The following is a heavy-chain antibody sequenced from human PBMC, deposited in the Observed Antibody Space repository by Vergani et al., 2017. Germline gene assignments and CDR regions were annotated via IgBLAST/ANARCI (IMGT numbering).Heavy chain of an antibody. Sequence: EVQLVESGGGLVKPGGSLRLSCAASGFSFSSYSMNWVRQAPGKGLEWVASISGSSSYVFYRDSVEGRFTISRDNSKNTLYLQMNSLRAEDTAVYYCAKSAYSSSWPTEDWFDPWGQGTLVTVSS. CDR3: AKSAYSSSWPTEDWFDP. D-gene: IGHD6-13*01. CDR1: GFSFSSYS. J-gene: IGHJ5*02. CDR2: ISGSSSYV. V-gene: IGHV3-21*02.